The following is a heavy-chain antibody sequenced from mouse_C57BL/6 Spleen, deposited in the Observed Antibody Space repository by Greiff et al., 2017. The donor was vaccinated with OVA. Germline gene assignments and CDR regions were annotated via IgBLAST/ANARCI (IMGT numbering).Heavy chain of an antibody. J-gene: IGHJ3*01. Sequence: EVQLQQSGTVLARPGASVKMSCKTSGYTFTSYWMHWVKQRPGQGLEWIGAIYPGNSDTSYNQKFKGKAKLTAVTSASTAYMELSSLTNEDSAVYYCTRSDYGLPAWFAYWGQGTLVTVSA. CDR3: TRSDYGLPAWFAY. D-gene: IGHD1-1*02. V-gene: IGHV1-5*01. CDR2: IYPGNSDT. CDR1: GYTFTSYW.